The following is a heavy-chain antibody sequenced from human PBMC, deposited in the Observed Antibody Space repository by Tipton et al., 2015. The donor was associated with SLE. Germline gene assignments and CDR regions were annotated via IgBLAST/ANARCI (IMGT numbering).Heavy chain of an antibody. CDR1: GGTFSSYA. CDR3: ARGSEGLYGSSGLALGH. D-gene: IGHD3-22*01. J-gene: IGHJ1*01. Sequence: QLVQSGAEVKKPGSSVKVSCKASGGTFSSYAISWVRQAPGQGLEWLGRIIPILGIANYAQKFQGRVTITADKSTSTAYMELSSLRSEDTAVYYCARGSEGLYGSSGLALGHWGQGTLVTVSS. V-gene: IGHV1-69*09. CDR2: IIPILGIA.